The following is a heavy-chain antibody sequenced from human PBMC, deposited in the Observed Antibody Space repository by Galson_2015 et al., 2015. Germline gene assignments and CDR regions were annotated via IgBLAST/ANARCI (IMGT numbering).Heavy chain of an antibody. V-gene: IGHV3-33*01. D-gene: IGHD3-10*01. J-gene: IGHJ6*02. CDR3: ARGLSRGTSNPLYGMDV. Sequence: ALRLGCEADGVTFSSYGMQWVGQGPGKGLEWVAVIWYDGSNKYYADYVKGRFTISRDIYKNTLYLQMNILRAEDTAVYYCARGLSRGTSNPLYGMDVWVQGTTVTVSS. CDR1: GVTFSSYG. CDR2: IWYDGSNK.